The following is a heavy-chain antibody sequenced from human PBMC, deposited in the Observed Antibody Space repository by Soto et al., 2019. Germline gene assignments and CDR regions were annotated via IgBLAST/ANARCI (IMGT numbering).Heavy chain of an antibody. D-gene: IGHD6-19*01. V-gene: IGHV4-59*08. Sequence: SETLSLTCTVSGGSISSYYWSWIRQPPGKGLGWIGYIYYSGSTNYNPSLKSRVTISVDTSKNQFSLKLSSVTAADTAVYYCARHGHLGVAVAGPNWFDPWGQGTLVTVSS. J-gene: IGHJ5*02. CDR2: IYYSGST. CDR3: ARHGHLGVAVAGPNWFDP. CDR1: GGSISSYY.